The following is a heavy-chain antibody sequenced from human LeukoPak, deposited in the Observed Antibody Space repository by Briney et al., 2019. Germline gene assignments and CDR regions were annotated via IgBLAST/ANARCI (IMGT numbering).Heavy chain of an antibody. CDR2: IYYSGTT. J-gene: IGHJ4*02. V-gene: IGHV4-39*07. D-gene: IGHD3-9*01. CDR3: ARAAPDILTGYYLYYFDY. Sequence: SETLSLTCTVSGGSISSSTYYWAWVRQPPGKGLEWIASIYYSGTTYYNPSLKSRVTISLDTSRNQFSLKLSSVTAADTAVYYCARAAPDILTGYYLYYFDYWGQGTLVTVSS. CDR1: GGSISSSTYY.